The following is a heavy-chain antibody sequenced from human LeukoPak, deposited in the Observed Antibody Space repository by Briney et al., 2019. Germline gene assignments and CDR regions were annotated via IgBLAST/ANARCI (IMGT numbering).Heavy chain of an antibody. J-gene: IGHJ1*01. CDR2: ISYDGSNK. CDR3: AKDYYDSSGPKYFQH. Sequence: PGGSLRLSCAASGFTFSSYAMHWVRQAPGKGLEWVAVISYDGSNKYYADSVKGRFTISRDNSKNTLYLQMNSLRAEDTAVYYCAKDYYDSSGPKYFQHWGQGTLVTVSS. CDR1: GFTFSSYA. V-gene: IGHV3-30-3*01. D-gene: IGHD3-22*01.